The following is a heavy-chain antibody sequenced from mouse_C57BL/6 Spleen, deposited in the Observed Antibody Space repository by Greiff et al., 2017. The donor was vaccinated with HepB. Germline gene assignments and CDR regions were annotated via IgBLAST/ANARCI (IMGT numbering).Heavy chain of an antibody. D-gene: IGHD2-4*01. V-gene: IGHV1-55*01. CDR3: ARGGPMIRSWFAY. CDR1: GYTFTSYW. CDR2: IYPGSGST. J-gene: IGHJ3*01. Sequence: VQLQQSGAELVKPGASVKMSCKASGYTFTSYWITWVKQRPGQGLEWIGDIYPGSGSTNYNEKFKSKATLTVDTSSSTAYMQLSSLTSEDSAVYYCARGGPMIRSWFAYWGQGTLVTVSA.